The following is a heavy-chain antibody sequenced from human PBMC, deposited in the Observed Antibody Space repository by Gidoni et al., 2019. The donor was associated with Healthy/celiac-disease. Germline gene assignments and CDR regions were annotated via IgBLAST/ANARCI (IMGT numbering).Heavy chain of an antibody. CDR3: ARSTTDIVATGYFDY. Sequence: EVQRVESGGGLVQPGGSLRLSCAASACSFSSYWMHWVRQAQGKGLVRVSRINSDGISTSYADSVKGRFTISRDNAKNTLYLQMNSLRAEDTAVYYCARSTTDIVATGYFDYWGQGTLVTVSS. V-gene: IGHV3-74*01. J-gene: IGHJ4*02. CDR1: ACSFSSYW. CDR2: INSDGIST. D-gene: IGHD5-12*01.